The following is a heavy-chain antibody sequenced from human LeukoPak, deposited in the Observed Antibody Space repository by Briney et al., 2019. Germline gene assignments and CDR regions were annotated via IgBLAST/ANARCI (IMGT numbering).Heavy chain of an antibody. Sequence: SETLSLTCTVSGYSNSSGYYWGWGRQPPGRGLEWIGSISHAGSTDYSPSLKSRVTISLDTSKNQFSLKLRPVTAADTAVYYCARILRGVIVTSFDYWGQGILVTVSS. V-gene: IGHV4-38-2*02. CDR1: GYSNSSGYY. CDR3: ARILRGVIVTSFDY. J-gene: IGHJ4*02. D-gene: IGHD3-10*01. CDR2: ISHAGST.